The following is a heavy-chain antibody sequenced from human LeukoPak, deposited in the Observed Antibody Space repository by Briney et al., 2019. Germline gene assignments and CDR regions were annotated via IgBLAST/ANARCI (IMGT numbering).Heavy chain of an antibody. CDR3: AKVYYYDSSGYS. D-gene: IGHD3-22*01. J-gene: IGHJ4*02. V-gene: IGHV3-30*02. Sequence: GGSLRLSCAASGFAFSSYGMHWVRQAPGKGLEWVAFVRYDGSNKYYADSVKGRFTISRDSSKNTLYLQMNSLRAEDTAVYYCAKVYYYDSSGYSWGQGTLVTVSS. CDR1: GFAFSSYG. CDR2: VRYDGSNK.